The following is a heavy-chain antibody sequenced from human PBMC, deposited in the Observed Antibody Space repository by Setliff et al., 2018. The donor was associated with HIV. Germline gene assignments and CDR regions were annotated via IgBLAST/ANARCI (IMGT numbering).Heavy chain of an antibody. J-gene: IGHJ5*02. V-gene: IGHV4-61*09. CDR2: IHTTGST. D-gene: IGHD3-16*01. CDR1: GDSISSGSYY. CDR3: AKRTFGSGRFDP. Sequence: SETLSLTCSVSGDSISSGSYYWSWIRLPAGKGLERIGQIHTTGSTNYNPSLKSRVTISIDTSKNQFSLKLNSVTATDTAVYYCAKRTFGSGRFDPWGQGTLVTVS.